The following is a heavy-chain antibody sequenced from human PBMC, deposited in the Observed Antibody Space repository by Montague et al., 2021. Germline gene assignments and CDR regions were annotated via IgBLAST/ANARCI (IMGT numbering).Heavy chain of an antibody. CDR1: GGSISSSSYY. J-gene: IGHJ2*01. V-gene: IGHV4-39*01. CDR2: IYYSGNT. CDR3: ARPNIVTIHWYFDL. Sequence: SETLSLTCTVSGGSISSSSYYWGWIRQPPGKGLEWIGSIYYSGNTYYNPSLKSRVTISVDPSKNQFSLGLSSVTAADTAVYYCARPNIVTIHWYFDLWGRGTLVLVSS. D-gene: IGHD5-12*01.